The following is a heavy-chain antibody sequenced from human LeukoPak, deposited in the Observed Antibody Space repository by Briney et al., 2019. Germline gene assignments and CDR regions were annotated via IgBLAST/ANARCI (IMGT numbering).Heavy chain of an antibody. D-gene: IGHD2-21*02. V-gene: IGHV1-2*02. Sequence: ASVKVSCKASGYTFTGYYMHWVRQAPGQGLEWMGWINPNSGGTNYAQKFQGRVTMTRDTSISTAYMELSRLRPDDTAVYSCARGVTARGFYYYMDIWGNGTTVTISS. CDR2: INPNSGGT. J-gene: IGHJ6*03. CDR3: ARGVTARGFYYYMDI. CDR1: GYTFTGYY.